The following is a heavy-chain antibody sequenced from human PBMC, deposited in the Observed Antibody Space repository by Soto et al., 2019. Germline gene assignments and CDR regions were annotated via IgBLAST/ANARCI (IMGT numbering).Heavy chain of an antibody. CDR1: GDSVSSNSAA. J-gene: IGHJ5*02. CDR3: ARGAVRYCSGGSCYAPRFDP. CDR2: TYYRSKWYN. V-gene: IGHV6-1*01. D-gene: IGHD2-15*01. Sequence: QSQPLSLTCAISGDSVSSNSAAWNWIRQSPSRGLEWLGRTYYRSKWYNDYAVSVKSRITINPDTSKNQFSLQLNSVTPEDTAVYYCARGAVRYCSGGSCYAPRFDPWGQGTLVTVSS.